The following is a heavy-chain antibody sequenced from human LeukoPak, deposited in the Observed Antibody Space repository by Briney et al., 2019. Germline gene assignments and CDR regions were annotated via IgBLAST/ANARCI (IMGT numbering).Heavy chain of an antibody. Sequence: SVKVSCEASGGTFSTDAISWVRQAPGQGLEWMGRILPVLGITTNAQKFQGRVAITADKSTSTAYMELSSLRSDDTAVYYCAREGRHCSATTCYSDDWGQGILVTVSS. CDR2: ILPVLGIT. CDR1: GGTFSTDA. D-gene: IGHD2-2*01. J-gene: IGHJ4*02. CDR3: AREGRHCSATTCYSDD. V-gene: IGHV1-69*04.